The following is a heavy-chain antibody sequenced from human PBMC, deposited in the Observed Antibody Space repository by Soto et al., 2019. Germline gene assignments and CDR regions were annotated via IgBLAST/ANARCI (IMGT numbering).Heavy chain of an antibody. D-gene: IGHD1-1*01. CDR2: ISENGRTR. J-gene: IGHJ4*02. CDR3: VKDLGTTVIPY. V-gene: IGHV3-11*01. Sequence: GSLRLSCLASGFSFSDYYMNWIRQAPGKGLEWVSYISENGRTRRHADSVEGRFTISRDNAKKSVYLQMDSLRAEDTAVYYCVKDLGTTVIPYWGQGTLVTVSS. CDR1: GFSFSDYY.